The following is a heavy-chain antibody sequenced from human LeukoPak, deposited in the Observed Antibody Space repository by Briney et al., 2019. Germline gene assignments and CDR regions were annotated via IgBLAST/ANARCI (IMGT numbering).Heavy chain of an antibody. D-gene: IGHD3-22*01. CDR2: IFPIHWIA. V-gene: IGHV1-69*04. J-gene: IGHJ5*02. CDR1: GTFLHYT. Sequence: GTFLHYTISWVGQAPGKEGAGVGRIFPIHWIAHYAHKLQGRVTITADKSTSTAYMELSSLRCEDTAVCYCARDSSGYYSHGYWFDPWGQGTLVTVSS. CDR3: ARDSSGYYSHGYWFDP.